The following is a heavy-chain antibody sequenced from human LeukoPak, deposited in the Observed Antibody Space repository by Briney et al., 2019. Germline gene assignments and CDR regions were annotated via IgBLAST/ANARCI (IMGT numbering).Heavy chain of an antibody. Sequence: GGSLSLSFAASGFTFSSYSMNWVRQAPGKGLEWVSSISSSSSYIYYADSVKGRFTISRDNAKNSLYLQMNSLRAEDTAVYYCAPLAAAVFDYWGQGTLVTVSS. J-gene: IGHJ4*02. CDR2: ISSSSSYI. D-gene: IGHD6-13*01. CDR1: GFTFSSYS. V-gene: IGHV3-21*01. CDR3: APLAAAVFDY.